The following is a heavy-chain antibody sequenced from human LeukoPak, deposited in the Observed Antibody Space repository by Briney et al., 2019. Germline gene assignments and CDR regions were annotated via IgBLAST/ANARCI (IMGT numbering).Heavy chain of an antibody. Sequence: PSETLSLTCTVSGGSISSSSYYWGWIRQPPGKGLEWIGSIYYSGSTYYNPSLKSRVTISVDTSKNQFSLKLSSVTAADTAVYYCARLALVELGMPPYFDYWGQGTLVTVSS. CDR2: IYYSGST. CDR3: ARLALVELGMPPYFDY. D-gene: IGHD7-27*01. CDR1: GGSISSSSYY. V-gene: IGHV4-39*01. J-gene: IGHJ4*02.